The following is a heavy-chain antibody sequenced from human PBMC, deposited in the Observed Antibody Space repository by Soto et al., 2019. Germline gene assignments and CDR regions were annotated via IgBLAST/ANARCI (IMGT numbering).Heavy chain of an antibody. V-gene: IGHV4-30-2*01. J-gene: IGHJ6*02. Sequence: TNCVRSAVSGGSISSAGDSWRCIKQPPGKGLEWIGYIYHSGSTYYNPSLKSRVTISVDTSKNQFSLKLSSVTAADTAVYYCARHNYDSSGYYHYYYCMDVWGQGTTVTVSS. CDR2: IYHSGST. CDR3: ARHNYDSSGYYHYYYCMDV. CDR1: GGSISSAGDS. D-gene: IGHD3-22*01.